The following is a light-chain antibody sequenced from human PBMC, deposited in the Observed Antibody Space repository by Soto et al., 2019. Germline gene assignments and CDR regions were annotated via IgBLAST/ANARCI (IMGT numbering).Light chain of an antibody. V-gene: IGKV1-39*01. CDR1: QSISSY. J-gene: IGKJ1*01. CDR3: QPSYSTLKT. CDR2: AAS. Sequence: DIQMTQSPSSLSASVGDRVTITCRASQSISSYLNWYQQKPGKAPKLLIYAASSLQSGVPSRFSGSGSGTDFTLTISSLQPEYVATYYCQPSYSTLKTFGQGTKVEIK.